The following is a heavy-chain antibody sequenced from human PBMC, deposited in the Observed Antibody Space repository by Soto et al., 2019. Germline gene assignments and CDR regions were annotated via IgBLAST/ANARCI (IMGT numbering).Heavy chain of an antibody. CDR3: VRDGTRALRDWFDS. V-gene: IGHV4-4*07. CDR2: IYATGTT. D-gene: IGHD1-7*01. J-gene: IGHJ5*01. Sequence: SETLSLTCTVSGATISGFYWSWIRKSAGKGLKWIGRIYATGTTAYNPSLKSRVMMSVDTSKKQWSLKLSSLTAADTAVYYCVRDGTRALRDWFDSRGQGISVTVSS. CDR1: GATISGFY.